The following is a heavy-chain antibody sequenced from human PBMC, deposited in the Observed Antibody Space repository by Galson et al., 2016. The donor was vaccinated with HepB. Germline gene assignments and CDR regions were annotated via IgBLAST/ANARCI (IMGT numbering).Heavy chain of an antibody. CDR2: ISSDEANK. J-gene: IGHJ5*01. D-gene: IGHD2-15*01. Sequence: SLRLSCAASGFSFSDYDMHWVRQAPGKGLEWVALISSDEANKDYGDSVKGRFAVSRDNSKNTVYLQMNSLTVDDTAVYYCARDPYIANWYDYWGQGTLVTGSS. CDR1: GFSFSDYD. V-gene: IGHV3-30*09. CDR3: ARDPYIANWYDY.